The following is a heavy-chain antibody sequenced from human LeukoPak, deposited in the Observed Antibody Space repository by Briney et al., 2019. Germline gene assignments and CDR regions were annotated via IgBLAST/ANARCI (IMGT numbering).Heavy chain of an antibody. D-gene: IGHD1-26*01. J-gene: IGHJ3*02. CDR1: GYTFTSYY. Sequence: GASVKVSCKASGYTFTSYYMHWVRQAPGQGLEWMGIINPSGGSTSYAQKFQGRVTMTRDTSTSTAYMELSSLRSEDTAVYYCAGGYRVGARRGAFDIWGQGTMVTVSS. CDR2: INPSGGST. V-gene: IGHV1-46*01. CDR3: AGGYRVGARRGAFDI.